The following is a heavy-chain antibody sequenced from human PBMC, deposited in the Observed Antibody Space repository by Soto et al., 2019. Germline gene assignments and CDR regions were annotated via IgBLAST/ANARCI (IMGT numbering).Heavy chain of an antibody. CDR3: VREAYIGYGHAIDH. Sequence: SETLSLTCAVSGVTIKTYYWTFIRHPPGKGLEWIGYNYHSGTTNYNPSLKSRVTISVDTSKNQFSLRLTSVTAADTAIYYCVREAYIGYGHAIDHWGHGTLVTVSS. CDR1: GVTIKTYY. CDR2: NYHSGTT. J-gene: IGHJ4*01. V-gene: IGHV4-59*01. D-gene: IGHD5-12*01.